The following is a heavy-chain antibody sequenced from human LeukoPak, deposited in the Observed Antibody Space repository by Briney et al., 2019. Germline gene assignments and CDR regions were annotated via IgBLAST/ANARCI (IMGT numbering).Heavy chain of an antibody. D-gene: IGHD6-13*01. CDR3: ARLSGSWNFDY. CDR1: GYSFASQW. CDR2: INPGDSDT. Sequence: VESLKISCKGSGYSFASQWIGWVRQMPGKGLEWMGIINPGDSDTRYSPSFQGQVTISVDKSISAAYLQWTSLKASDTAMYYCARLSGSWNFDYWGQGTLVTVSS. J-gene: IGHJ4*02. V-gene: IGHV5-51*01.